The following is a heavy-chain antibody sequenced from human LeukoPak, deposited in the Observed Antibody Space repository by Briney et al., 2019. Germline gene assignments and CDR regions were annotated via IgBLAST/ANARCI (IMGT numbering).Heavy chain of an antibody. Sequence: SETLSLTCTVSGGSISSSSYYWGRIRQPPGKGLEWIGSIYYSGSTYYNPSLKSRVTISVDTSKNQFSLKLSSVTAADTAVYYCARDTSDYDILIGYYPNWGQGTLVTVSS. V-gene: IGHV4-39*07. J-gene: IGHJ4*02. CDR2: IYYSGST. CDR1: GGSISSSSYY. D-gene: IGHD3-9*01. CDR3: ARDTSDYDILIGYYPN.